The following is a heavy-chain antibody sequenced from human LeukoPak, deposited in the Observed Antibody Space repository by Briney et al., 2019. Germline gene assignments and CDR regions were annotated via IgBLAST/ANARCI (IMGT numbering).Heavy chain of an antibody. V-gene: IGHV3-9*01. D-gene: IGHD1-26*01. CDR2: ISWNSGSI. Sequence: ARSLRLSCAASGFTFDDFAWHWVRQAPGKGLEWISGISWNSGSIGYAYSVKGRFTISRDNAKNSLYLQMNSLRAEDTALYYCAKDKWELPLGPFDYWGQGTLVTVSS. CDR1: GFTFDDFA. J-gene: IGHJ4*02. CDR3: AKDKWELPLGPFDY.